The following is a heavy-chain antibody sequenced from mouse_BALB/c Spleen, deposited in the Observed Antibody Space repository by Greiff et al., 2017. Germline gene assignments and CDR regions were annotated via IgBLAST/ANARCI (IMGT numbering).Heavy chain of an antibody. Sequence: QVTLKESGPGILQPSQTLSLTCSFSGFSLSTSGMGVSWIRQPSGKGLEWLAHIYWDDDKRYNPSLKSRLTISKDTSRNQVFLKITSVDTADTATYYCARDRAVVATGGAMDYWGQGTSVTVSS. CDR2: IYWDDDK. J-gene: IGHJ4*01. CDR3: ARDRAVVATGGAMDY. CDR1: GFSLSTSGMG. V-gene: IGHV8-12*01. D-gene: IGHD1-1*01.